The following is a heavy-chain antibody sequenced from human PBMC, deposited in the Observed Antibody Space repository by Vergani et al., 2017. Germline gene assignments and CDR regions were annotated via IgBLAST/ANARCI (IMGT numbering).Heavy chain of an antibody. CDR1: GGSFSSGSYY. D-gene: IGHD3-10*01. V-gene: IGHV4-61*02. Sequence: QVQLQESGPGLVKPSQTLSLTCTVSGGSFSSGSYYWSWIRQPAGKGLEWIGRIYTSGSTNYNPSLKSRVTISVDTSKNQFSLKLSCVTAADTAVYYCARSISMVRGVLTYGMDVWGQGTTVTVSS. CDR2: IYTSGST. J-gene: IGHJ6*02. CDR3: ARSISMVRGVLTYGMDV.